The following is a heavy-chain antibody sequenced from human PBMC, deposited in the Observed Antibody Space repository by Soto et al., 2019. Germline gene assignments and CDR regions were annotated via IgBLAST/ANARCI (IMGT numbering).Heavy chain of an antibody. CDR3: AKDRRGAYCSGGICDSPDY. Sequence: EVQLWESGGGLVQPGGSLRLSCAVSGFTFSSHVMSWVRQAPGKGLEWVSAISGTGGTYYAASVKGRFTISRDNSKNALYLQMNNLRDEDTAVYYCAKDRRGAYCSGGICDSPDYWGQGTLVIVSS. CDR1: GFTFSSHV. J-gene: IGHJ4*02. V-gene: IGHV3-23*01. CDR2: ISGTGGT. D-gene: IGHD2-15*01.